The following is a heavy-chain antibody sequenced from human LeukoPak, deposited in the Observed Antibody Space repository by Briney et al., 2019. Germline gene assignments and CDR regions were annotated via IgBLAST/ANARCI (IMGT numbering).Heavy chain of an antibody. CDR2: INPSGGST. V-gene: IGHV1-46*01. J-gene: IGHJ4*02. CDR1: GYTFTYFY. D-gene: IGHD3-22*01. CDR3: ARAPRSYFYDSSGPVELDY. Sequence: ASVKVSCKSSGYTFTYFYMHWVRQAPGQGLEWMGIINPSGGSTTYAQKFQGRVTMTRDTSTSTVYMELSSLKSEDTAVYYCARAPRSYFYDSSGPVELDYWGQGTLVTVSS.